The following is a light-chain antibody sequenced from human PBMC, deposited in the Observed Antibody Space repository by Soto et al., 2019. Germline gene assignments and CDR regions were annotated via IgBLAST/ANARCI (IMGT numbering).Light chain of an antibody. J-gene: IGLJ2*01. V-gene: IGLV2-11*01. CDR3: CSYAGSYNVV. CDR2: DVI. CDR1: RSDVGGYDY. Sequence: QSALTQPRSVSGSPGQSVTISCTGTRSDVGGYDYVSWYQQYPGKAPKLMIYDVIKRPSGVPDRLSGSKSGNTASLTISGLQAEDEADYYCCSYAGSYNVVFGGGTKVTVL.